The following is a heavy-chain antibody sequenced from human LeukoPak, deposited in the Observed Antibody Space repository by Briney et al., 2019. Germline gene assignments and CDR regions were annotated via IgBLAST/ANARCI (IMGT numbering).Heavy chain of an antibody. V-gene: IGHV3-15*01. CDR1: GFTLSNAW. CDR3: IRDNGYLQY. Sequence: GGSLRLSCAASGFTLSNAWMSWVRQAPGKGLEWVGRIKSKTDGGTTDYAAPVKGRFTISRDDSKNTLYLQMNSLRTEDTAVYYCIRDNGYLQYWGQGTLVTVSS. CDR2: IKSKTDGGTT. J-gene: IGHJ1*01.